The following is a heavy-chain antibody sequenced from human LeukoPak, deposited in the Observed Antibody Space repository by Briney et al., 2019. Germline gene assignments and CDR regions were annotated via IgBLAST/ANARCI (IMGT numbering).Heavy chain of an antibody. V-gene: IGHV3-30*03. CDR2: ISYDGSNK. CDR3: ARCSGGSCYNTNYYGMDV. J-gene: IGHJ6*02. Sequence: GSLRLSCAASGFTFSSYGMHWVRQAPGKGLEWVAVISYDGSNKYYADSVKGRFTISRDNSKNTLYLQMNSLRAEDTAVYYCARCSGGSCYNTNYYGMDVWGQGTTVTVSS. D-gene: IGHD2-15*01. CDR1: GFTFSSYG.